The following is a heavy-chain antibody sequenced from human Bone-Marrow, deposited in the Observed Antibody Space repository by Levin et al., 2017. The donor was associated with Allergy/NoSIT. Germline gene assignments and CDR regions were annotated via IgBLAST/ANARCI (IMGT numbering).Heavy chain of an antibody. CDR3: AKGDTSLATHPSNCDS. Sequence: GGSLRLSCAASGFTFDDYAMHWVRQLPGKGLEWVSGISWNSGNIAYVDSVKGRFTISRDNAKNSLYLQMTSLRAEDTALYYCAKGDTSLATHPSNCDSWGQGTLVTVSS. V-gene: IGHV3-9*01. CDR1: GFTFDDYA. J-gene: IGHJ4*02. D-gene: IGHD2-15*01. CDR2: ISWNSGNI.